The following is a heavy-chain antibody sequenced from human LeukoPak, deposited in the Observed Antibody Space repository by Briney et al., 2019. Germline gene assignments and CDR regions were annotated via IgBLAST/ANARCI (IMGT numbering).Heavy chain of an antibody. CDR1: GYTFTSYY. D-gene: IGHD6-19*01. V-gene: IGHV1-46*01. CDR2: INPSGGST. CDR3: AGLSSGWYVDYYYGMDV. J-gene: IGHJ6*02. Sequence: ASVKVSCTASGYTFTSYYMHWVRQAPGQGLEWMGIINPSGGSTSYAQKFQGRVTMTRDTSTSTVYMELSSLRSEDTAVYYCAGLSSGWYVDYYYGMDVWGQGTTVTVSS.